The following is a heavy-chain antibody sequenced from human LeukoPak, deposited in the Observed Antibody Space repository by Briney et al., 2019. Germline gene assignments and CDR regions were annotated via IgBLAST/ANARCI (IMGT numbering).Heavy chain of an antibody. J-gene: IGHJ4*02. V-gene: IGHV3-13*01. CDR3: ARAKYGDYSFGY. CDR2: IGTAGDT. Sequence: GRSLRLSCAASGFTFSSYDMHWVRQATGKGLEWVSAIGTAGDTYYPGSVKGRFTISRENAKNSLYLQMNSLRAEDTAVYYCARAKYGDYSFGYWGQGTLVTVSS. CDR1: GFTFSSYD. D-gene: IGHD4-17*01.